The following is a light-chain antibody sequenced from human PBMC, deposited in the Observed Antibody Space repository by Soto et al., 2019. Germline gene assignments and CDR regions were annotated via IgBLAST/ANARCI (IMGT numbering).Light chain of an antibody. CDR2: DVS. J-gene: IGLJ1*01. CDR1: SSDVGGHNS. CDR3: SSFTSSVTYV. Sequence: QSVLTQPASVSGSPGQSITISCTGTSSDVGGHNSVSWYRQDPGKAPKLMIYDVSNRPSGVPDRFSGSKSGNTASLTISGLQIEDEADYYCSSFTSSVTYVFGTGTKVT. V-gene: IGLV2-14*01.